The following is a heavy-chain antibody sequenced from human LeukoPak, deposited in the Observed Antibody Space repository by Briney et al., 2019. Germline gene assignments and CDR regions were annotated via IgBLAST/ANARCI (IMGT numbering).Heavy chain of an antibody. J-gene: IGHJ4*02. D-gene: IGHD1-26*01. CDR1: GGSISGSTYY. V-gene: IGHV4-39*01. CDR2: VYYTGST. CDR3: ARHGSYFRY. Sequence: PSETLSLTCSVSGGSISGSTYYWGCIRQPPGKGLEWIGSVYYTGSTYNNPSFKSQVTISVDTSKNQCSLKLSSVTAADTAVYYCARHGSYFRYWGQGILVTVSS.